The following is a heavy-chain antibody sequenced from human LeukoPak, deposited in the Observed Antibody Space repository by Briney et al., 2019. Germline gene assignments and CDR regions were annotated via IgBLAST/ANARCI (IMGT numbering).Heavy chain of an antibody. J-gene: IGHJ4*02. Sequence: ASVKVSCKASGGTFSSYAISWVRQAPGQGLEWMGGIIPIFGTANYAQKFQGRVTITADESTSTAYMELSSLRSEDTAVYYCARAAKGYSYGYGAFYIKRHSYYFDYWGQGTLVTVSS. CDR1: GGTFSSYA. D-gene: IGHD5-18*01. CDR3: ARAAKGYSYGYGAFYIKRHSYYFDY. V-gene: IGHV1-69*13. CDR2: IIPIFGTA.